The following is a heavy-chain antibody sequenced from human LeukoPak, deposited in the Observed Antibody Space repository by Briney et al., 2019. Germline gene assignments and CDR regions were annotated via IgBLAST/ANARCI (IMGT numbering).Heavy chain of an antibody. CDR1: GGSFSGYY. D-gene: IGHD2-15*01. CDR2: INHSGST. CDR3: ATVGYCSGGSCSRYYYYYYMDV. Sequence: SETLSLTCAVCGGSFSGYYWSWIRQPPGKGLEWIGEINHSGSTNYNPSLKSRVTIPVDTSKNQFSLKLSSVTAADTAVYYCATVGYCSGGSCSRYYYYYYMDVWGKGTTVTVSS. J-gene: IGHJ6*03. V-gene: IGHV4-34*01.